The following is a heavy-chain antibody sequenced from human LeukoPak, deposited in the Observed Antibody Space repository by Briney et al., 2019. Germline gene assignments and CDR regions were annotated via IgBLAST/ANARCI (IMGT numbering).Heavy chain of an antibody. CDR3: ARVLYRLVSGSYYFDY. D-gene: IGHD1-26*01. V-gene: IGHV1-69*05. CDR1: GGTFSSYA. J-gene: IGHJ4*02. Sequence: ASVKVSCKASGGTFSSYAISRVRQAPGQGLEWMGGIIPIFGTANYAQKFQGRVTITTDESTSTAYMELSSLRSEDTAVYYCARVLYRLVSGSYYFDYWGQGTLVTVSS. CDR2: IIPIFGTA.